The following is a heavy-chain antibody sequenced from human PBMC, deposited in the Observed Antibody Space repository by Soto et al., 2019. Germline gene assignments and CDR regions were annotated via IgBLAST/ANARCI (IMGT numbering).Heavy chain of an antibody. CDR1: GFTFSSYA. CDR2: ISSSGGST. V-gene: IGHV3-23*01. J-gene: IGHJ3*01. CDR3: TNRKLPTRPWGPAFDV. Sequence: GGSLRLSCAASGFTFSSYAMSWVRQAPGKGLEWVSAISSSGGSTYYPDSVKGRFTISRDNSKNTLFLQMNSLRAEDTAVYYCTNRKLPTRPWGPAFDVWGQGTMVPVSS. D-gene: IGHD6-6*01.